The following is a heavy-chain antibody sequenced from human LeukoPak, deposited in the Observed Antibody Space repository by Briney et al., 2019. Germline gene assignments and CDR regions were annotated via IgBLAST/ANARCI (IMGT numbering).Heavy chain of an antibody. CDR3: AKDLGRRYYDSSGYYIDAFDI. CDR2: ISGSGGST. Sequence: PGGSLRLSCAASGFTFSSSAMSWVRQAPGSGLEWVSTISGSGGSTYYAESVKGRFTLSRDNSKNTLYLQMNSLRAEDTAVYYCAKDLGRRYYDSSGYYIDAFDIWGQGTMVTVSS. J-gene: IGHJ3*02. CDR1: GFTFSSSA. D-gene: IGHD3-22*01. V-gene: IGHV3-23*01.